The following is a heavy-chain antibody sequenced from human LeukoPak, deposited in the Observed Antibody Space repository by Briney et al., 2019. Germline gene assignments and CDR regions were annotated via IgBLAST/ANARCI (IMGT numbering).Heavy chain of an antibody. CDR1: GGTFISYA. J-gene: IGHJ4*02. CDR3: AREEGEYYDSSGYLGY. CDR2: LIPIFGTA. V-gene: IGHV1-69*13. D-gene: IGHD3-22*01. Sequence: ASVKVSCKASGGTFISYASSWVRQAPGQGLEWMGGLIPIFGTANYAQKFQGRVTITADESTSTAYMELSSLRSEDTAVYYCAREEGEYYDSSGYLGYWGQGTLVTVSS.